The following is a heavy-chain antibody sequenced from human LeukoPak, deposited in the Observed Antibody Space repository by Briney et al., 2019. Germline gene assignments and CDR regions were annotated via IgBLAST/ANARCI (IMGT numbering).Heavy chain of an antibody. CDR1: AFTFSSCG. CDR2: IRYDGHKQ. Sequence: PGRSLRLSGAASAFTFSSCGLNWDRQAPGKGLEGVEVIRYDGHKQHYAESVKGRFTIPRDNPKHPLSLQMNRLGPERASLCLWGRHFQGIVAYGFHIWSQRRMRTLS. CDR3: GRHFQGIVAYGFHI. J-gene: IGHJ3*02. D-gene: IGHD2/OR15-2a*01. V-gene: IGHV3-33*01.